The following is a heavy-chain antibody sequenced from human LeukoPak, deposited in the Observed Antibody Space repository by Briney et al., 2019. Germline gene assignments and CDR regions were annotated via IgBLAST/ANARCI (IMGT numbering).Heavy chain of an antibody. Sequence: SETLSLTCTVSGGSISSGGYYWSWIRQPAGKGLEWIGRIYTSGSTNYNPSLKSRVTMSVDTSKNQFSLKLSSVTAADTAVYYCARGSDSYGYWFDPWGQGALVTVSS. D-gene: IGHD5-18*01. V-gene: IGHV4-61*02. CDR3: ARGSDSYGYWFDP. J-gene: IGHJ5*02. CDR1: GGSISSGGYY. CDR2: IYTSGST.